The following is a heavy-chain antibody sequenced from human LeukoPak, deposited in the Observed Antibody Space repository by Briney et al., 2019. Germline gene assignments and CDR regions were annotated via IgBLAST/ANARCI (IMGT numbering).Heavy chain of an antibody. CDR2: ISAYDGST. J-gene: IGHJ4*02. D-gene: IGHD3-10*01. Sequence: ASVKVSCKASGYSFTTYGISWVRQAPGQGLEWMGWISAYDGSTNYAQQFQGRITLTIDTSTTTASVELRSLRSDDTAIYCCARDQGSGSYYPRFDYWGQGALVTVSS. CDR1: GYSFTTYG. V-gene: IGHV1-18*01. CDR3: ARDQGSGSYYPRFDY.